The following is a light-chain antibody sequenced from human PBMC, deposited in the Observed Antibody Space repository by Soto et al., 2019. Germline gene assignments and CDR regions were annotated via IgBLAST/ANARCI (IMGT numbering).Light chain of an antibody. Sequence: QSVLTQPASVSGSPGQSITISCTGTSSDVCGYKSVSWYQHHPGKAPKLMIYEVTNRPSGVSNRFSGSKSGNTASLTISGLQAEDEADYYCSSYTSSSTLYVFGSGTKLTVL. CDR3: SSYTSSSTLYV. CDR1: SSDVCGYKS. V-gene: IGLV2-14*01. CDR2: EVT. J-gene: IGLJ1*01.